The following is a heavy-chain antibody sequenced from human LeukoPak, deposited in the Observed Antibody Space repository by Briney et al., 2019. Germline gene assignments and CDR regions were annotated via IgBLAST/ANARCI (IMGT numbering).Heavy chain of an antibody. J-gene: IGHJ4*02. V-gene: IGHV4-39*07. Sequence: WIRQPPGKGLEWIASGDYSGGTYYNPSLESRVAISADMSKNQFSLKLSSVTAADTAVYYCAREPCSGGSCYFDYWGQGTLVTVSS. CDR2: GDYSGGT. D-gene: IGHD2-15*01. CDR3: AREPCSGGSCYFDY.